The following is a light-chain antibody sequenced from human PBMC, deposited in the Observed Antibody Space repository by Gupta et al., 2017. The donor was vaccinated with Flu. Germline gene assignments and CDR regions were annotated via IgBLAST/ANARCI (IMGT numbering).Light chain of an antibody. J-gene: IGKJ1*01. CDR1: QSLLHSNGYNY. V-gene: IGKV2-28*01. CDR3: MESLHKPPA. Sequence: EIVMTKSPLSLPVTPGEPASIACRSSQSLLHSNGYNYLDWYLQKPGQSPQLLIYLGSNRASGVPDRISGSGSGRDFTLRISRVEAEDVGVDYCMESLHKPPAFGQGTKVEIK. CDR2: LGS.